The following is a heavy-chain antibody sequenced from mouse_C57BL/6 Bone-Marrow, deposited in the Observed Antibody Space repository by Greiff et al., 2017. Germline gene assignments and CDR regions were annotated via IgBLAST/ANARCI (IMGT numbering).Heavy chain of an antibody. CDR3: ARSYAMDY. Sequence: EVKLVESGGGLVQPGGSLSLSCAASGFTFTDYYMRWVRQPPGKALEWLGFIRNTANGYTTEYSASVKGRFTISRDNSQSILYLQLNALRAEDSATYNCARSYAMDYWGQGTSVTVSS. J-gene: IGHJ4*01. CDR1: GFTFTDYY. V-gene: IGHV7-3*01. CDR2: IRNTANGYTT.